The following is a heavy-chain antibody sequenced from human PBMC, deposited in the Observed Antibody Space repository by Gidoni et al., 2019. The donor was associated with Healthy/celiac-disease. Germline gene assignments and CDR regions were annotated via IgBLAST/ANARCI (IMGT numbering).Heavy chain of an antibody. CDR2: DGSNK. V-gene: IGHV3-30-3*01. D-gene: IGHD6-13*01. CDR3: ARDLARIAAAGTGYSSGWAFDY. J-gene: IGHJ4*02. Sequence: DGSNKYYADSVKGRFTISRDNSKNTLYLQMNSLRAEDTAVYYCARDLARIAAAGTGYSSGWAFDYWGQGTLVTVSS.